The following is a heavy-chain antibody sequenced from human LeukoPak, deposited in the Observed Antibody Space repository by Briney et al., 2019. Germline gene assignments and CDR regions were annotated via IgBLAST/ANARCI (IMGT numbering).Heavy chain of an antibody. D-gene: IGHD3-3*01. J-gene: IGHJ3*01. CDR2: INPNSGGT. CDR3: ARIFPLLGFWRAKCFEY. Sequence: GASVKVSCKASGYTFTGYYMHWVRQAPGQGLEWMGWINPNSGGTNYAQKFQGRVTMTRDTSISTAYMELSRLRSDDTAVYYCARIFPLLGFWRAKCFEYWGQGTMVTVSS. CDR1: GYTFTGYY. V-gene: IGHV1-2*02.